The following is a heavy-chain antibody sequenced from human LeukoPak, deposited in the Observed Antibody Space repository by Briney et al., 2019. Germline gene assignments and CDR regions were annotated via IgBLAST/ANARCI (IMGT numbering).Heavy chain of an antibody. V-gene: IGHV3-53*01. D-gene: IGHD3-22*01. Sequence: GGSLRLSCAASGFTVSSNYMSWVRQAPGKGLEWVSVIYSGGSTYYADSVKGRFTISRDNSKNTLYLQMNSLRAEDTAVYYCARHYYDSSGYSPFDYWGQGTLVTVSS. CDR3: ARHYYDSSGYSPFDY. J-gene: IGHJ4*02. CDR2: IYSGGST. CDR1: GFTVSSNY.